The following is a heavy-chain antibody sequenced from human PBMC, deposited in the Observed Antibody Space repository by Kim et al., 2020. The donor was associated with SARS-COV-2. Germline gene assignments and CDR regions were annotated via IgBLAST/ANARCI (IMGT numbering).Heavy chain of an antibody. V-gene: IGHV4-39*01. CDR2: IYYSGST. D-gene: IGHD6-13*01. Sequence: SETLSLTCTVSGGSISSSSYYWGWIRQPPGKGLEWIGSIYYSGSTYYNPSLKSRVTISVDTSKNQFSLKLSSVTAADTAVYYCARHGSSWRHINSYYYYGMDVWGQGTTVTVSS. J-gene: IGHJ6*02. CDR3: ARHGSSWRHINSYYYYGMDV. CDR1: GGSISSSSYY.